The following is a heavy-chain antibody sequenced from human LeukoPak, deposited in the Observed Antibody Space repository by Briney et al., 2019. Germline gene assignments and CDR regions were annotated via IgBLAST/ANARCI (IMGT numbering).Heavy chain of an antibody. Sequence: SETLSLTCAVYGGSLNGHYWSWIRQSPGKGLEWIGEGSDIGGTKFNPSLKSRVTISVDTSKNQFSLKLSSVTAADTAVYYCARGISTAFGVVIMEYNWFDPWGQGTLVTVSS. CDR1: GGSLNGHY. CDR2: GSDIGGT. D-gene: IGHD3-3*01. J-gene: IGHJ5*02. CDR3: ARGISTAFGVVIMEYNWFDP. V-gene: IGHV4-34*01.